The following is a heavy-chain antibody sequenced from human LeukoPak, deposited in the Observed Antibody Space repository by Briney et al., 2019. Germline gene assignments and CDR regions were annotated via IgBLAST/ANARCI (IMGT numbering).Heavy chain of an antibody. V-gene: IGHV3-21*01. J-gene: IGHJ3*02. CDR1: GFTFSSYS. D-gene: IGHD1-26*01. Sequence: GGSLRLSCAASGFTFSSYSMNWVRQAPGKGLEWVSSISSSSSYIYYADSVKGRFTISRDNAKNSLYLQMNSLRAEDTAVYYCAKGWELLRAFDIWGQGTMVTVSS. CDR3: AKGWELLRAFDI. CDR2: ISSSSSYI.